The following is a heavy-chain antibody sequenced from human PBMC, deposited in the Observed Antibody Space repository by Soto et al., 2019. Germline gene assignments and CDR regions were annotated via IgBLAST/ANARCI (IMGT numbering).Heavy chain of an antibody. CDR2: IWYDGSNK. CDR3: ARPSQAAAAGIMGNNWFDP. CDR1: GFTFSSYG. V-gene: IGHV3-33*01. Sequence: PGGSLRLSCAASGFTFSSYGMHWVRQAPGKGLEWVAVIWYDGSNKYYADSVKGRFTISRDNSKNTLYLQMNSLRAEDTAVYYCARPSQAAAAGIMGNNWFDPWGQGTLVTVSS. J-gene: IGHJ5*02. D-gene: IGHD6-13*01.